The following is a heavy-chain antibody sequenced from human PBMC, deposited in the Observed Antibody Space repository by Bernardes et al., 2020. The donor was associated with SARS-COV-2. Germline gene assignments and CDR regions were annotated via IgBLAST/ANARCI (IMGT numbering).Heavy chain of an antibody. J-gene: IGHJ6*03. CDR2: IYHSGST. CDR3: ARTITIFDPGYYYMDV. Sequence: SETLSLTCAVSGYSISSGYYWGWIRQPPGKGLEWIGSIYHSGSTYYNPSLKSRVTISVDTSKNQFSLKLSSVTAADTATYYCARTITIFDPGYYYMDVWGKGTTVTVSS. D-gene: IGHD3-3*01. CDR1: GYSISSGYY. V-gene: IGHV4-38-2*01.